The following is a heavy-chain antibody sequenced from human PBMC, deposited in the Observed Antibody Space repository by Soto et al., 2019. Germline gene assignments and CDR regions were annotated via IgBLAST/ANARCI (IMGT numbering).Heavy chain of an antibody. CDR1: GGSISSRDYY. Sequence: QVQLQESGPGLVKPSQTLSLSCSVSGGSISSRDYYWSWIRHHPEKGLEWIGSIYYNGNTYYNPSLKSRDTVSSDTSMNEFSLKLTSVTAADTAVYYCARDKGGAALKGSGMDVWGQGTTVTVSS. J-gene: IGHJ6*02. CDR3: ARDKGGAALKGSGMDV. CDR2: IYYNGNT. D-gene: IGHD3-10*01. V-gene: IGHV4-31*03.